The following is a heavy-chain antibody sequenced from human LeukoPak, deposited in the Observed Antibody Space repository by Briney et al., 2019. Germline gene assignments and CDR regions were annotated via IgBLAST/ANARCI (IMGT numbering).Heavy chain of an antibody. J-gene: IGHJ3*02. CDR1: GFTFSSYG. V-gene: IGHV3-33*01. Sequence: GGSLRLSCTASGFTFSSYGMHWVRQAPGKGLEWVALIWYDGSKKYYVDSVKGRSTISRDNSKNTVYLQMNSLRAEDTAVYHCARRYGDYGLGAFDIWGQGTMVTVSS. CDR3: ARRYGDYGLGAFDI. D-gene: IGHD4-17*01. CDR2: IWYDGSKK.